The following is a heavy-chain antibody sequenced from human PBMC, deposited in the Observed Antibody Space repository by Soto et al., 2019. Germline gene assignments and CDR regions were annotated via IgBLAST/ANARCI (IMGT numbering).Heavy chain of an antibody. CDR2: IYPGDSDT. J-gene: IGHJ6*03. CDR3: ARIAASGQADYYKDV. D-gene: IGHD2-15*01. CDR1: GYSFTSYW. V-gene: IGHV5-51*01. Sequence: PGESLKISCKGSGYSFTSYWIGWVRQMPGKGLEWMGIIYPGDSDTRYSPSFQGQVTISADKSISTAYLQWSSLKASDTAMYYCARIAASGQADYYKDVWGKGTTVTVSS.